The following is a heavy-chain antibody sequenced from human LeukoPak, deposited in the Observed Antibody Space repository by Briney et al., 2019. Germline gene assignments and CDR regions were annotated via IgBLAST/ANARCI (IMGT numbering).Heavy chain of an antibody. CDR1: GFTFSSYA. J-gene: IGHJ3*02. Sequence: GGSLRLSCAASGFTFSSYAMHWVRQAPGKGLEWVAVISYDGSNKYYADSVKGRFTISRDNSKNTLYLQMNSLRAEDTAVYYSVGGYDAFDIWGQGTMVTVSS. D-gene: IGHD3-10*01. CDR2: ISYDGSNK. V-gene: IGHV3-30-3*01. CDR3: VGGYDAFDI.